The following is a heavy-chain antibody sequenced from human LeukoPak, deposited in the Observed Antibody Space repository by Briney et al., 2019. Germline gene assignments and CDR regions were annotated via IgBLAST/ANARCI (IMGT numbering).Heavy chain of an antibody. CDR1: GGSITSYH. J-gene: IGHJ4*02. CDR2: IHSSGYT. V-gene: IGHV4-4*07. Sequence: PSETLSLTCLVSGGSITSYHWTWIRQPAGKGLQWIGQIHSSGYTNYNPSLKSRVAMSLDTSKSQFSLDLSSATAADSAVYYCAGRAQTTGWSFDYWGQGALVTVSS. D-gene: IGHD6-19*01. CDR3: AGRAQTTGWSFDY.